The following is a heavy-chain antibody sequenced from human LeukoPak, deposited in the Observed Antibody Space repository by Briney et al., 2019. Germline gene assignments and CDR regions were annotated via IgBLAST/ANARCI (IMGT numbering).Heavy chain of an antibody. J-gene: IGHJ3*02. CDR2: IYSGGST. D-gene: IGHD3-9*01. V-gene: IGHV3-53*04. Sequence: GGSLRLSCAASGFPVSSNYMSWVRQAPGKGLEWVSVIYSGGSTCYADSVKGRFTISRHNSKNTLYLQMNSLRAEDTAVYYCARGTLVHAFDIWGQGTMVTVSS. CDR3: ARGTLVHAFDI. CDR1: GFPVSSNY.